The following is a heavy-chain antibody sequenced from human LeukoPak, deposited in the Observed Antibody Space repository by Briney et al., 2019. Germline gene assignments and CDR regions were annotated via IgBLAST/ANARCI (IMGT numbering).Heavy chain of an antibody. CDR3: ASRIRGVRVFDP. Sequence: SETLSLTCAVSGGSFSGYYWSWIRQPPGKGLEWIGEINHSGSTNYNPSLKSRVTISVDTSKNQFSLKLSSVTAADTAVYYCASRIRGVRVFDPWGQGTLVTVSS. CDR1: GGSFSGYY. J-gene: IGHJ5*02. D-gene: IGHD3-10*01. V-gene: IGHV4-34*01. CDR2: INHSGST.